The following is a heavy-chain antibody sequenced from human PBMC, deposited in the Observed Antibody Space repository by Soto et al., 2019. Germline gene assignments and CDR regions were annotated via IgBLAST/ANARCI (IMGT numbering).Heavy chain of an antibody. CDR1: GFTFVDYT. V-gene: IGHV3-43*01. D-gene: IGHD3-3*01. CDR3: AKDTSDFWSGYHAPSFDY. CDR2: ISWDGGST. Sequence: PGGSLRPSCAASGFTFVDYTMHWARQAPGTGLEWVSLISWDGGSTYYADSVKGRFTISRDNSKNSLYLQMNSLRTEDTALYYCAKDTSDFWSGYHAPSFDYWGQGTLVTVSS. J-gene: IGHJ4*02.